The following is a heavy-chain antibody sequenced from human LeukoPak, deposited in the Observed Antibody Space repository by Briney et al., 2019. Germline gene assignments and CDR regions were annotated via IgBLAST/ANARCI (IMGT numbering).Heavy chain of an antibody. J-gene: IGHJ4*02. Sequence: GRSLRLSCAASGFTFSSYTMHWVRQAPGKGQEWVAVISYDGSNKYYADSVKGRFTISRDNSKNTLYLQMNSLRAEDTAVYYCARMVYDILTGYFFDYWGQGTLVTVSS. V-gene: IGHV3-30-3*01. CDR2: ISYDGSNK. CDR1: GFTFSSYT. CDR3: ARMVYDILTGYFFDY. D-gene: IGHD3-9*01.